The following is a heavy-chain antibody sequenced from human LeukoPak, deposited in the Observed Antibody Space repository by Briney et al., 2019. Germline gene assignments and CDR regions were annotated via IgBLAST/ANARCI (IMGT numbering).Heavy chain of an antibody. Sequence: NASETLSLTCAVSGYSISRGYYWGWIRQPPGKGLEWIGTIYHSGSTYYNPSLKSRVTISVDTSKNQFSLKLSSVTAADTAVYYCAREGSGGSCYDWGQGTLVTDSS. CDR3: AREGSGGSCYD. CDR1: GYSISRGYY. D-gene: IGHD2-15*01. J-gene: IGHJ4*02. CDR2: IYHSGST. V-gene: IGHV4-38-2*02.